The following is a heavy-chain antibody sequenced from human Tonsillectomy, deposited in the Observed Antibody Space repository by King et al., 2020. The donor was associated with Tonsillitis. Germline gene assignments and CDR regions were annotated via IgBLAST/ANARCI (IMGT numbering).Heavy chain of an antibody. V-gene: IGHV3-21*01. CDR2: ISSSTSYI. J-gene: IGHJ4*02. CDR1: GFTFSNYS. D-gene: IGHD5-18*01. CDR3: ARDRQSGYSCGYWVL. Sequence: VQLVESGGGLVKPGGSLRLSCAASGFTFSNYSMIWVRQAPGKGLEWVSSISSSTSYIYYADSVKGRFTIARDNAKNSRYLQMNSLRAEDTAGYYCARDRQSGYSCGYWVLWGQGTLGTVSS.